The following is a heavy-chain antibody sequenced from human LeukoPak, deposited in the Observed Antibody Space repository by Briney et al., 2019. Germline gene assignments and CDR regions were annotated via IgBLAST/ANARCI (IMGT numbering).Heavy chain of an antibody. CDR2: KYYSGST. V-gene: IGHV4-59*08. CDR3: ARIVATIKAFDI. Sequence: LETLSLTCTVSGGSISSYYWSWIRQPPGKGLEWIGYKYYSGSTNYNLSLKSRVTISVDTSKTQFYLKLSSVTAADTAVYYCARIVATIKAFDIWGQGTMVTVSS. D-gene: IGHD5-12*01. CDR1: GGSISSYY. J-gene: IGHJ3*02.